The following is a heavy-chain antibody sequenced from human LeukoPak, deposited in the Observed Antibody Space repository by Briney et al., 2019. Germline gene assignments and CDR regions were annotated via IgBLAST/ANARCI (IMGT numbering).Heavy chain of an antibody. Sequence: SETLSLACTVSGVSIRTYYLNWIRQPPGKGPEWIGYIYRGSTNYNPYFESRLTISVDTSKTQCSLKLSSVTAADTAVYHCARGGDYEIDSWGEGILVTVSS. V-gene: IGHV4-59*01. D-gene: IGHD4-17*01. J-gene: IGHJ4*02. CDR2: IYRGST. CDR1: GVSIRTYY. CDR3: ARGGDYEIDS.